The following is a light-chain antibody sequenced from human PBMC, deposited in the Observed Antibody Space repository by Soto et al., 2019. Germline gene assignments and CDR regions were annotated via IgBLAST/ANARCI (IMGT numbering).Light chain of an antibody. CDR1: QTVFSW. Sequence: DVQMTQSPSTLSASVGERVTLTCRASQTVFSWLAWYQQRPGQAPNHLIYDASTLETGVPSRFSGSRSGTDFTLTISSLQPDDFATYYCQQYHSSSLTFGQGTQVEI. J-gene: IGKJ5*01. V-gene: IGKV1-5*01. CDR2: DAS. CDR3: QQYHSSSLT.